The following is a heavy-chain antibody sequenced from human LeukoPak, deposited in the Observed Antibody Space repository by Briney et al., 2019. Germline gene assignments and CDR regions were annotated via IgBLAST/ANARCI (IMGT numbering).Heavy chain of an antibody. CDR1: GFTFNTYS. J-gene: IGHJ6*04. Sequence: GGSLRLSCAASGFTFNTYSMNWVRQAPGKGLEWVSSISRSSDYIFYADSVRGRFTISRDNAKNSLYLQMNSLRAEDTAVYYCAELGITMIGGVWGKGTTVTISS. CDR2: ISRSSDYI. CDR3: AELGITMIGGV. D-gene: IGHD3-10*02. V-gene: IGHV3-21*01.